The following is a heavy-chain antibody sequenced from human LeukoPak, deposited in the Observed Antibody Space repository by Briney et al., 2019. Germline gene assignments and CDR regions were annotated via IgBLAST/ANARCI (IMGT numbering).Heavy chain of an antibody. V-gene: IGHV4-38-2*01. J-gene: IGHJ4*02. CDR2: IYHRGST. CDR3: ARQTPSDY. CDR1: GYSISSGYY. Sequence: SETLSLTCAVSGYSISSGYYWGWIRQPPGKGLEWIGSIYHRGSTYYNPSLKSRVTISVDTSKNQFSLKLSSVTAADTAVYYCARQTPSDYWGQGTLVTVSS.